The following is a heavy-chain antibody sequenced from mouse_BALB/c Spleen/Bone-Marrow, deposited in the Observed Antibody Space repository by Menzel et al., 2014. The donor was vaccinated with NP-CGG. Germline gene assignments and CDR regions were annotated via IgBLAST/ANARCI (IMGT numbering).Heavy chain of an antibody. V-gene: IGHV3-2*02. D-gene: IGHD1-2*01. CDR2: ISYSGSN. Sequence: ESGPGLVKPSHSLSLTCTVTGYSITSDYAWNWIRQFPGNKLEWMGYISYSGSNRYNPSLKSRISITRDTSKNQFFLQLHSAKTEDTATYYSAGLRTATGFAYWGQETLVTVSA. CDR3: AGLRTATGFAY. J-gene: IGHJ3*01. CDR1: GYSITSDYA.